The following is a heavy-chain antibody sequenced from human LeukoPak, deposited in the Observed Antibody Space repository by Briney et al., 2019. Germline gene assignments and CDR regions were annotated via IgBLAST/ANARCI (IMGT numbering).Heavy chain of an antibody. CDR2: INHRGST. V-gene: IGHV4-34*01. Sequence: SGTLSLTCADYRGSFIGYYWSWIRQPPGKGLEWRGEINHRGSTNYNPSPKRRVTISVDTSKNQISLKLNSVTAAHTAVSYCARYVRLWFGVLRTDYYYYMDVWGKGTPVTISS. D-gene: IGHD3-10*01. J-gene: IGHJ6*03. CDR1: RGSFIGYY. CDR3: ARYVRLWFGVLRTDYYYYMDV.